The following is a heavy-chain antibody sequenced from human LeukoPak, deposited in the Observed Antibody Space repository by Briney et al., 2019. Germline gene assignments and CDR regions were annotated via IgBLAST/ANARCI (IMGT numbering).Heavy chain of an antibody. V-gene: IGHV3-21*01. CDR2: ISSSYSSM. D-gene: IGHD3-3*01. Sequence: GGSLRLSCEASGFTFSSYSMNWVRQAPGKGLEWVSSISSSYSSMYYADSVRGRFTISRDNTKNSLYLQMNSLRAEDTAVYFCASAHYDFSRGMGVWGQGTTVTVSS. CDR3: ASAHYDFSRGMGV. J-gene: IGHJ6*02. CDR1: GFTFSSYS.